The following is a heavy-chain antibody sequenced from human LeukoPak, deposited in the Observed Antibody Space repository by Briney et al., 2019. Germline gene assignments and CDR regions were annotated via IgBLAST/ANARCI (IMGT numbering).Heavy chain of an antibody. D-gene: IGHD3-3*01. J-gene: IGHJ4*02. CDR2: INPKSGVT. CDR1: GYTFTGYY. V-gene: IGHV1-2*02. Sequence: ASVKVSCKASGYTFTGYYMHWVRQAPGQGPEWMGWINPKSGVTNYAQKFQGRVTMTSDTSISTAYMELSRLRSDDTAVYYCARDDGSGSDYWGQGTLVTVSS. CDR3: ARDDGSGSDY.